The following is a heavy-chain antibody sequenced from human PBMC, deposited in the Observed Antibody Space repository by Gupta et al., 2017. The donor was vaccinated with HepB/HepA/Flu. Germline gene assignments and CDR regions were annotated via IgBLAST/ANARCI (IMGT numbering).Heavy chain of an antibody. CDR2: FYYSGGT. V-gene: IGHV4-61*01. CDR3: ARVPIAVAAYYFDY. Sequence: QVQLQESGPGLVKPSETLSLTCTVSGGSVSSGSYYWSWIRQPPGKGLEWIGFFYYSGGTNYNPSLKSRVTISVDTSKNQFSLKLSSVTAADTAVYFCARVPIAVAAYYFDYWGQGTLVTVSS. J-gene: IGHJ4*02. D-gene: IGHD6-19*01. CDR1: GGSVSSGSYY.